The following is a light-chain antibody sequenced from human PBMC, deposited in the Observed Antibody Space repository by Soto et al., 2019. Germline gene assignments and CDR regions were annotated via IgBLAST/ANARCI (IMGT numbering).Light chain of an antibody. CDR1: SCNIGAGYN. Sequence: QSVLTQPPSVSGAPGQRVTISCTGSSCNIGAGYNVHWYQQLPGTAPKLLIYGNSNRPSGVPDRFSGSKSGTSASLAITGLKAEDEADYYCPSYDSSLSGWVFGGGTKLTVL. CDR3: PSYDSSLSGWV. CDR2: GNS. J-gene: IGLJ3*02. V-gene: IGLV1-40*01.